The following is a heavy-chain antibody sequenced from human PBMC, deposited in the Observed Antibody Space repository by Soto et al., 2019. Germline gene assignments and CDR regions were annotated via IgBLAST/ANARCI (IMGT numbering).Heavy chain of an antibody. CDR1: GFTFDDYA. Sequence: PGGSLRLSCAASGFTFDDYAMHWVRQAPGKGLEWVSGISWNSGSIGYADSVKGRFTISRDNAKNSLYLQMNSLRAEDTALYYCARDSYAPHVWGQGTTVTVSS. D-gene: IGHD4-17*01. CDR3: ARDSYAPHV. V-gene: IGHV3-9*01. J-gene: IGHJ6*02. CDR2: ISWNSGSI.